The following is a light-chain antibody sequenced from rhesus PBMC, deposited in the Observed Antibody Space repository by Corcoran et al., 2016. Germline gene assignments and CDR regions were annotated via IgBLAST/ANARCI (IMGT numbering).Light chain of an antibody. J-gene: IGKJ4*01. Sequence: DIQMTQSPSSLSASVGDTVTITCRASQGISSYLNWFQQKPGKALTLLIYDASSLESGVPSRFSGSGSGTDCTLTISSLQPEDFAAYYCLQHNSYPLTFGGGTKVEIK. CDR3: LQHNSYPLT. CDR1: QGISSY. CDR2: DAS. V-gene: IGKV1-28*03.